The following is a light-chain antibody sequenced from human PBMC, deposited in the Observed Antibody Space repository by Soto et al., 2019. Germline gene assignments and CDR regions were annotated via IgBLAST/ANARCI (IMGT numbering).Light chain of an antibody. CDR1: QSISSN. CDR2: DAS. CDR3: QQYTNWPET. Sequence: EIVMTQSPATLFVSLGERASLSCRASQSISSNLAWYQQKPGQAPRLLIYDASTRATGIPARFSGSGSGTEFTLTISSLQSEDFAAYSCQQYTNWPETFGPGTKV. V-gene: IGKV3-15*01. J-gene: IGKJ1*01.